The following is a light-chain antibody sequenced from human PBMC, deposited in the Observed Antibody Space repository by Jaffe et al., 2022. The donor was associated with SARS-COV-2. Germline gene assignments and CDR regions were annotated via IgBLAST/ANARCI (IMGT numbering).Light chain of an antibody. CDR3: SSYTSSSREV. J-gene: IGLJ1*01. V-gene: IGLV2-14*01. CDR2: DVS. Sequence: QSALTQPASVSGSPGQSITISCTGPSSDIGGYDSVSWFHQHPGKAPKLMIYDVSKRPSGVSNRFSGSKSGNTASLTISGLQAEDEADYYCSSYTSSSREVFGTGTKVTVL. CDR1: SSDIGGYDS.